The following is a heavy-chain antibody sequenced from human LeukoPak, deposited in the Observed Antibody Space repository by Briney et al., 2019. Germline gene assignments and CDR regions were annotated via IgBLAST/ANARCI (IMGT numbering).Heavy chain of an antibody. CDR3: ARVTYYYGSGTPRGYFDY. Sequence: ASVKVSCKASGYTFTGYYMHWVRQAPGQGLEWMGWINPNSGGTNYAQKLQGRVTMTTDTSTSTAYMELRSLRSDDTAVYYCARVTYYYGSGTPRGYFDYWGQGTLVTVSS. V-gene: IGHV1-2*02. J-gene: IGHJ4*02. CDR2: INPNSGGT. CDR1: GYTFTGYY. D-gene: IGHD3-10*01.